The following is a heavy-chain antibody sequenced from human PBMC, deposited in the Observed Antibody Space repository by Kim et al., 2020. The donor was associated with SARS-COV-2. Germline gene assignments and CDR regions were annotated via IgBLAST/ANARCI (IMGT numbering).Heavy chain of an antibody. J-gene: IGHJ6*02. V-gene: IGHV3-23*01. CDR3: AKTGSSGWSLGGMDV. Sequence: DSVKGRFTITRDNSKNTLYLQMNSLRAQDTAVYYCAKTGSSGWSLGGMDVWGQGTTVTVSS. D-gene: IGHD6-19*01.